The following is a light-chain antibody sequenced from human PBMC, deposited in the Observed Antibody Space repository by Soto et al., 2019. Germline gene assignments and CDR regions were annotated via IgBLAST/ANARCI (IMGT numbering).Light chain of an antibody. CDR2: YDD. CDR1: SSNIGNNY. CDR3: ATWDASLSAGV. Sequence: QSVLTQPPSVSAAPGQKVTISCSGRSSNIGNNYVSWYQQLPGAAPKLLIYYDDERPSAIPARFSGCKSGTSATLGITGLQTGDEADYYCATWDASLSAGVFGGGTKLTVL. V-gene: IGLV1-51*01. J-gene: IGLJ2*01.